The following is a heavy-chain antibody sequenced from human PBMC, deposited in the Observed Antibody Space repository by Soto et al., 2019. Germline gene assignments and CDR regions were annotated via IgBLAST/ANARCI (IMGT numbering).Heavy chain of an antibody. CDR3: AHTRWLAGRHEFDY. J-gene: IGHJ4*02. D-gene: IGHD5-12*01. Sequence: QITLKESGPTLLSPTQTLTLTCTFSGFSLNTSGVGVGWIRQPPGRALEWLALIYWDDDKRYSPSLKNRLTITRDTSKHQVLLTLTNMDPFDAGTYYCAHTRWLAGRHEFDYWGQGALVTVST. V-gene: IGHV2-5*02. CDR1: GFSLNTSGVG. CDR2: IYWDDDK.